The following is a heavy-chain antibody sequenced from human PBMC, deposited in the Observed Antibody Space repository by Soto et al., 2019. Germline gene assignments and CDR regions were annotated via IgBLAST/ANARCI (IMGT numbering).Heavy chain of an antibody. Sequence: ASVKVSCKASGYTFTGYYMHWVRQAPGQRLEWMGWINPNSGGTNYAQKFQGWVTMTRDTSISTAYMELSRLRSDDTAVYYCAREWHYDILTGYYHNWFDPWGQGTLVTVSS. CDR3: AREWHYDILTGYYHNWFDP. CDR2: INPNSGGT. CDR1: GYTFTGYY. D-gene: IGHD3-9*01. J-gene: IGHJ5*02. V-gene: IGHV1-2*04.